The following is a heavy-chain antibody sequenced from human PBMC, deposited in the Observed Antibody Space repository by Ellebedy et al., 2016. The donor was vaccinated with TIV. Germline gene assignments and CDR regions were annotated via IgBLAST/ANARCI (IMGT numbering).Heavy chain of an antibody. CDR1: GFTFDAYA. CDR2: INWNRVNI. V-gene: IGHV3-9*01. D-gene: IGHD6-13*01. J-gene: IGHJ1*01. Sequence: SLKISXAASGFTFDAYAMHWVRQAPEKGLEWVSGINWNRVNIDYADSVKGRFTISRDNAKNTLYLQMNSLRPEDTAFYYCVKDSLIAAMDIFEYFQHWGQGTLVTVSS. CDR3: VKDSLIAAMDIFEYFQH.